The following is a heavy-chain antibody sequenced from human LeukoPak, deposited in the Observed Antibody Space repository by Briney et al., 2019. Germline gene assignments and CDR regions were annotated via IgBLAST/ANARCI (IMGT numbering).Heavy chain of an antibody. V-gene: IGHV4-39*01. CDR1: GGSISSYY. J-gene: IGHJ3*02. CDR2: IYYSGST. D-gene: IGHD3-22*01. Sequence: SETLSLTCTVSGGSISSYYWGWIRQPPGKGLEWIGSIYYSGSTYYNPSLKSRVTISVDTSKNQFSLKLSSVTAADTAVYYCARPSGPRWFLRPAQAFDIWGQGTMVTVSS. CDR3: ARPSGPRWFLRPAQAFDI.